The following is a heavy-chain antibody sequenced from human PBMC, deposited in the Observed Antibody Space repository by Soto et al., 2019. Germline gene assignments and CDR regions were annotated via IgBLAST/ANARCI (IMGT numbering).Heavy chain of an antibody. D-gene: IGHD3-10*01. CDR2: INGFSSNT. Sequence: QVPLVQSGAEVRKPGASVKVSCKASGYTFTSYGISWVRQAPGQGLEWMGWINGFSSNTHYAENLQGRVTMTTDTVTRTAYMELRSLRSDDTAMYYCARASIRGVTSSPWGQGTLVTVSS. V-gene: IGHV1-18*04. CDR3: ARASIRGVTSSP. J-gene: IGHJ5*02. CDR1: GYTFTSYG.